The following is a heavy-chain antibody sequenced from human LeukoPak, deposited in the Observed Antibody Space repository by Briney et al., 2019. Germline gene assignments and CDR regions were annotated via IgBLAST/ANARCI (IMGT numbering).Heavy chain of an antibody. Sequence: PGRSLRLSCAASGFTFSSYGMHWVRQAPGKGLEWVAVISYDGSNKYYADSVKGRFTISRDNSKNTLYLQMNSLRAEDTAVYYCVSLPRTTVTTSGDYWGQGTLVTVSS. CDR2: ISYDGSNK. CDR3: VSLPRTTVTTSGDY. J-gene: IGHJ4*02. V-gene: IGHV3-30*03. CDR1: GFTFSSYG. D-gene: IGHD4-17*01.